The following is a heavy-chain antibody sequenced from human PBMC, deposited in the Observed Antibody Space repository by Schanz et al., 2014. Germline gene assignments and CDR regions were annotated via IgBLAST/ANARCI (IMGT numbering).Heavy chain of an antibody. CDR2: INPSGGST. Sequence: QVQLVQSGAEVKKPGASVKVSCKVSGYSLNELSMHWVRQAPGQGLEWMGIINPSGGSTSYAQKFQGRVTMTRDTSTSTVYMELSSLRSEDTAVYYCARGVFFDSTSFDSWGQGTLVTVSS. CDR1: GYSLNELS. CDR3: ARGVFFDSTSFDS. V-gene: IGHV1-46*02. D-gene: IGHD2-2*01. J-gene: IGHJ4*02.